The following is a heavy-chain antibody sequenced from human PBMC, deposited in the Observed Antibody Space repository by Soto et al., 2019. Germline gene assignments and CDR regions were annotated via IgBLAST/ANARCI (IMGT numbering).Heavy chain of an antibody. CDR3: ARDFVVGGPTINYYYGMDV. V-gene: IGHV3-66*01. CDR1: GFTVSSNY. Sequence: GSLRLSCAASGFTVSSNYMSWVRQAPGKGLEWISIIYSAGNTYYADSVKGRFTISRDNSKNTLYLQMNSLGAEDTAVYYCARDFVVGGPTINYYYGMDVWGQGTTDTVSS. D-gene: IGHD1-26*01. J-gene: IGHJ6*02. CDR2: IYSAGNT.